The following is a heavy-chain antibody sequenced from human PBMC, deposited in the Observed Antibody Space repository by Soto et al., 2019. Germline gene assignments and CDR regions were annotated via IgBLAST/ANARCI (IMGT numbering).Heavy chain of an antibody. D-gene: IGHD3-10*01. J-gene: IGHJ4*02. CDR2: INHSGST. CDR1: GVSFSGYY. CDR3: ARRYYYGSGSYYNQFHGSL. Sequence: PWETLSLTCAVYGVSFSGYYWSWIRQPPGKGLEWIGEINHSGSTNYNPSLKSRVTISVDTSKNQFSLKLSSVTAADTAVYYCARRYYYGSGSYYNQFHGSLWGQGTLVTVSS. V-gene: IGHV4-34*01.